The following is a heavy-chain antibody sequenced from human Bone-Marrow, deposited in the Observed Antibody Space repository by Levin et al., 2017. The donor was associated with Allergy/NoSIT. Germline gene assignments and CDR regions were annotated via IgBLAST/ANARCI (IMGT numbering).Heavy chain of an antibody. CDR3: ARGAGYSSGWFHH. CDR1: GFIFSDYY. Sequence: PGGSLRLSCVGSGFIFSDYYMYWIRQAPGKGLEWVSYIGSSSTTISYADSVKGRFTISRDNARNSLYLQMSRLRGEDTAVYYCARGAGYSSGWFHHWGQGTLVTVSA. D-gene: IGHD6-19*01. CDR2: IGSSSTTI. V-gene: IGHV3-11*01. J-gene: IGHJ5*02.